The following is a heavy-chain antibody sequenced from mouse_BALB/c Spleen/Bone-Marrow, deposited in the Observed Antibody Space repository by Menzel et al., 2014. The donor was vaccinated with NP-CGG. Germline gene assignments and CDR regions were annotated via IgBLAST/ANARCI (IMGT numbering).Heavy chain of an antibody. CDR2: IHYRGST. CDR3: TRETTAVADFDY. Sequence: EVQLQESGPDLVKPSQSLSLTCTVTGYSITSGYGCHWIRQFPGNKLEWMGYIHYRGSTDYNPSLKSRVPITRDTSKNQFSLQLNSVTTEDTGTYYCTRETTAVADFDYWGQGATLTVTS. D-gene: IGHD1-1*01. CDR1: GYSITSGYG. V-gene: IGHV3-1*02. J-gene: IGHJ2*01.